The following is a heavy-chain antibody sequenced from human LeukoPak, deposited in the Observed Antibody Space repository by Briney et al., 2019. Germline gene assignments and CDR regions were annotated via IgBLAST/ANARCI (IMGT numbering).Heavy chain of an antibody. CDR2: IYYSGST. CDR3: ASWGGYCIGGACQYDY. CDR1: GGSISSYY. J-gene: IGHJ4*02. Sequence: PSETLSLTCTVSGGSISSYYWSWIRQPPGKGLEWIGYIYYSGSTNYNPSLKSRVTISVDTSKNQFSLKLSSVTAADTAVYYCASWGGYCIGGACQYDYWGQGTLVTVSS. V-gene: IGHV4-59*08. D-gene: IGHD2-8*02.